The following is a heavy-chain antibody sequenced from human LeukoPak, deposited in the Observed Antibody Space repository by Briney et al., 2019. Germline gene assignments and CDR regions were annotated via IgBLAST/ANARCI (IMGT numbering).Heavy chain of an antibody. J-gene: IGHJ4*02. CDR2: INPNSGGT. Sequence: GASVKVSCKASGYTFTGYYMHWVRQAPGQGLEWMGWINPNSGGTNYAQKFRGRVTMTRDTSISTAYMELSRLRSDDTAVYYCARGRVAGIAAVIRDYWGQGTLVTVSS. CDR3: ARGRVAGIAAVIRDY. D-gene: IGHD6-13*01. CDR1: GYTFTGYY. V-gene: IGHV1-2*02.